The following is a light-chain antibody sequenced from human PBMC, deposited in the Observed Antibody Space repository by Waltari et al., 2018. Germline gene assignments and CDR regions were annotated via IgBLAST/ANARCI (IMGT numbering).Light chain of an antibody. CDR1: SSDVGGYNY. J-gene: IGLJ1*01. CDR3: SSYTSSSTFV. CDR2: DVS. Sequence: QSALTQPASMSGSPGPSITIPCTGTSSDVGGYNYVSWYQQHPGKAPKLMIYDVSKRPSGVSNRFSGSKSGNTASLTISGLQAEDEADYYCSSYTSSSTFVFGTGTKVTVL. V-gene: IGLV2-14*01.